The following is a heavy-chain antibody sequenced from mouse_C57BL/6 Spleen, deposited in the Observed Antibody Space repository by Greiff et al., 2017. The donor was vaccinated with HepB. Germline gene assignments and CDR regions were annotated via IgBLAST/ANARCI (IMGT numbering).Heavy chain of an antibody. CDR3: ARGYYGSSWYFDV. CDR1: GFSLTSYG. J-gene: IGHJ1*03. Sequence: VKLMESGPGLVQPSQSLSITCTVSGFSLTSYGVHWVRQSPGKGLEWLGVIWRGGSTDYNAAFMSRLSITKDNSKSQVFFKMNSLQADDTAIYYCARGYYGSSWYFDVWGTGTTVTVSS. CDR2: IWRGGST. D-gene: IGHD1-1*01. V-gene: IGHV2-5*01.